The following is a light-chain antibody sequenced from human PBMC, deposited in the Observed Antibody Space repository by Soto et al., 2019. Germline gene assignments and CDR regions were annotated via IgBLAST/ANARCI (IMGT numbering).Light chain of an antibody. Sequence: QSALTQPPSASGSPGQSVTISCTGSSSDVGGYNYVSWYQHHPGKPPKLMIYEVTKRPSGVPDRFSGSKSGNTASLTASGLQAEDEADYYCSSYAGNNNLRFFGGGTKLTVL. V-gene: IGLV2-8*01. CDR3: SSYAGNNNLRF. CDR2: EVT. J-gene: IGLJ2*01. CDR1: SSDVGGYNY.